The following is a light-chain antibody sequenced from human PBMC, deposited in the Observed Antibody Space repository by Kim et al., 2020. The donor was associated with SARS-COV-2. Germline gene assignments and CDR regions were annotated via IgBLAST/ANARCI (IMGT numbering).Light chain of an antibody. CDR3: SSYTTSNTLV. V-gene: IGLV2-14*01. J-gene: IGLJ1*01. Sequence: QSVLTQPASVSGSPGQSITISCTGTSSDIGNYNSVSWYQQHPGTAPKLIIYEVSNRPSGVSTHFSGSKSGNTASLTISGLQAADEADYHCSSYTTSNTLVFGTGTKVTVL. CDR1: SSDIGNYNS. CDR2: EVS.